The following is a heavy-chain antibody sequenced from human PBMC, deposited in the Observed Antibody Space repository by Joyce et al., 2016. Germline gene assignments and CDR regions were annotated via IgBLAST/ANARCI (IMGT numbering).Heavy chain of an antibody. CDR3: SRARRMGALPLDF. CDR2: IKPSSGET. J-gene: IGHJ4*02. CDR1: GYTFTGYY. D-gene: IGHD1-26*01. Sequence: QVQLVQSGAEVKKPGASVKVSCKASGYTFTGYYVHWVRQAPGQGLEWMGWIKPSSGETNYAQKFQGRVTMTRETSKSTAYMEMTRLRYDDTAVYYCSRARRMGALPLDFWGQGTLVTVSS. V-gene: IGHV1-2*02.